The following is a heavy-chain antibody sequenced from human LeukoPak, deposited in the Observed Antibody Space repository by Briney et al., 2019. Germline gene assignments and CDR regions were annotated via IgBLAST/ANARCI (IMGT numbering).Heavy chain of an antibody. CDR2: INHSGST. J-gene: IGHJ6*02. CDR1: DGSFSGYY. V-gene: IGHV4-34*01. CDR3: ARGRPRYCSSTSCGYYYYGMDV. D-gene: IGHD2-2*01. Sequence: SGTLSLTCAVYDGSFSGYYWSWIRQPPGKGLEWIGEINHSGSTNYNPSLKSRVTISVDTSKNQFSLKLSSVTAADTAVYYCARGRPRYCSSTSCGYYYYGMDVWGQGTTVTVSS.